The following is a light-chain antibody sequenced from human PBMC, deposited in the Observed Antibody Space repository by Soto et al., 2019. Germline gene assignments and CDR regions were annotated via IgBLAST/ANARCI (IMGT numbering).Light chain of an antibody. Sequence: QSVLTQPPSVSGAPGQRVTISCTGSSSNIGAGYDVHWYQQLPGTDPKLLIYGNSNRPSGVPDRFSGSKSGTSASLAITGLQAEDEADYYCQSYDSSLSGGVFGGGTKVTV. J-gene: IGLJ2*01. V-gene: IGLV1-40*01. CDR2: GNS. CDR1: SSNIGAGYD. CDR3: QSYDSSLSGGV.